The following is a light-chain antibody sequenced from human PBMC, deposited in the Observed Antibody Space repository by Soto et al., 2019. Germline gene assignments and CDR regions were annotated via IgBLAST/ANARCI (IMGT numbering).Light chain of an antibody. J-gene: IGKJ1*01. CDR2: DAS. CDR1: QSVGSY. V-gene: IGKV3-11*01. Sequence: EIVLIQSPATLSLSPGERATLSCRASQSVGSYLAWYQHKPGQAPRLLISDASNRATGIPARFSGSRSGAEFTLTISSLQSEDFAVYYCQQYNNWPRTFGQGTKVDIK. CDR3: QQYNNWPRT.